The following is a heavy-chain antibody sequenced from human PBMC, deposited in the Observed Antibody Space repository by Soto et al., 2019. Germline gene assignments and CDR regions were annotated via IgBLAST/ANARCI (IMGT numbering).Heavy chain of an antibody. CDR3: ARDQTNYFDY. J-gene: IGHJ4*02. CDR2: ISYDGSNK. Sequence: GGSLRLSCAASGFTFSSYAMHWVRQAPGKGLEWVAVISYDGSNKYYADSVKGRFTISRDNSKNTLYLQMNSLRAEDTAVYYCARDQTNYFDYWGQGTLVTVSS. V-gene: IGHV3-30-3*01. D-gene: IGHD1-7*01. CDR1: GFTFSSYA.